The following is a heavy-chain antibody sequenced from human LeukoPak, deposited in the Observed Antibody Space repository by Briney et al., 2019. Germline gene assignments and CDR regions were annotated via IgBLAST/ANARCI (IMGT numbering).Heavy chain of an antibody. J-gene: IGHJ2*01. Sequence: SETLSLTCTVSGGSISSGNYYWSWIRQPPGKGLECIGYIYYSGSTYYNPSLKSRVTISVDTSKNQFSLKLSSVTAADTAVYYCAREASPGDYWYFDLWGRGTLVTVSS. CDR3: AREASPGDYWYFDL. CDR1: GGSISSGNYY. V-gene: IGHV4-30-4*08. D-gene: IGHD7-27*01. CDR2: IYYSGST.